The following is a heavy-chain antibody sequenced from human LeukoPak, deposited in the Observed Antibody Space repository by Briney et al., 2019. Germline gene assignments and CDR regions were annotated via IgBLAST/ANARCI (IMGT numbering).Heavy chain of an antibody. Sequence: SETLSLTCTVSGDSIGNFYWSWIRQPPGKGLEWIGEINHSGSTNYNPSLKSRVTISVDTSKNQFSLKLRSVTAADTAVYYCARGRKRIVVVPAAMLVYIWGQGTMVTVSS. CDR3: ARGRKRIVVVPAAMLVYI. V-gene: IGHV4-34*01. D-gene: IGHD2-2*01. CDR1: GDSIGNFY. CDR2: INHSGST. J-gene: IGHJ3*02.